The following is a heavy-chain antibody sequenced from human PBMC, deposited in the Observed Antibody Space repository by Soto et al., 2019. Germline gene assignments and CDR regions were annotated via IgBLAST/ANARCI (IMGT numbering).Heavy chain of an antibody. V-gene: IGHV3-15*01. J-gene: IGHJ4*02. Sequence: PGGSLRLSCAASGFPFTNAWMSWVRQVPGKGLEWIARVLSKADGGETDYAAPLKDRFTISRNYSKNTLHLQMNSPRTEDTAVFYCTIFHYICGSARHRWAYWGQGALVPVSS. CDR2: VLSKADGGET. CDR3: TIFHYICGSARHRWAY. D-gene: IGHD3-16*02. CDR1: GFPFTNAW.